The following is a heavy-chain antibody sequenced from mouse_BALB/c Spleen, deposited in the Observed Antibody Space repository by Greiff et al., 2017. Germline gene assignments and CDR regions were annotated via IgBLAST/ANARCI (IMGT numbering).Heavy chain of an antibody. Sequence: VQLKESGAELVRSGASVKLSCTASGFNIKDYYMHWVKQRPEQGLEWIGWIDPENGDTEYAPKFQGKATMTADTSSNTAYLQLSSLTSEDTAVYYCNEGDYGSSPPYWGQGTLGTVSA. V-gene: IGHV14-4*02. J-gene: IGHJ3*01. CDR1: GFNIKDYY. D-gene: IGHD1-1*01. CDR3: NEGDYGSSPPY. CDR2: IDPENGDT.